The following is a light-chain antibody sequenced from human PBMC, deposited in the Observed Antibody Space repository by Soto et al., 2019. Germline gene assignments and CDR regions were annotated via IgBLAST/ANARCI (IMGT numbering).Light chain of an antibody. CDR1: SSDVGGYNY. Sequence: QSALTQPASVSGSPGQSITISCTGTSSDVGGYNYVSWYQQHSGKAPKLMIYDVSNRPSGVSNRFSGSKSGNTASLTISGLQAEDEADYYCSSYTSSSIYVFGTGTKVTVL. J-gene: IGLJ1*01. CDR3: SSYTSSSIYV. V-gene: IGLV2-14*01. CDR2: DVS.